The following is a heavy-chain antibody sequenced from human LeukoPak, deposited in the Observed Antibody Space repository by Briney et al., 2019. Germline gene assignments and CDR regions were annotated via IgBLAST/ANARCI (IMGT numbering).Heavy chain of an antibody. CDR1: GGSIRNYF. D-gene: IGHD6-13*01. CDR3: ARTYGSSGLGYFDL. Sequence: SETLSLTCSVSGGSIRNYFWSWIRQPAGKGLEWIGRIYTSGSTDYNPSLRSRVTMSVDTSRNQFSLKLSSVTAADTAVYYCARTYGSSGLGYFDLWGRGTLVTVSS. V-gene: IGHV4-4*07. CDR2: IYTSGST. J-gene: IGHJ2*01.